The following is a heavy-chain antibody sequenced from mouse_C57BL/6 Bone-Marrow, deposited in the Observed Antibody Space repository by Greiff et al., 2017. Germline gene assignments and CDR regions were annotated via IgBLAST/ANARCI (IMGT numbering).Heavy chain of an antibody. J-gene: IGHJ4*01. CDR2: INPYNGGT. D-gene: IGHD2-1*01. Sequence: EVKLMESGPVLVKPGASVKMSCKASGYTFTDYYMNWVKQSHGKSLEWIGVINPYNGGTSYNQKFKGKATLTVDKSSSTAYMELNSLTSEDSAVYYCARDGNYDYYAMDYWGQGTSVTVSS. V-gene: IGHV1-19*01. CDR1: GYTFTDYY. CDR3: ARDGNYDYYAMDY.